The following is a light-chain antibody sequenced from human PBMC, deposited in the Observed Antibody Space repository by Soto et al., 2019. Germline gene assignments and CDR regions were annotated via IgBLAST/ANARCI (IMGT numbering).Light chain of an antibody. Sequence: VVTQSPATLSPSPVVIVTLSWRSSQFVSSRLAWYQRRPGQVPRLLIYDTSTRAPGISARFSGSGSGTEFTLTISSLQSEDFAVYYCQEYIQWPPGMFGPGTKVDIK. CDR3: QEYIQWPPGM. CDR2: DTS. V-gene: IGKV3-15*01. J-gene: IGKJ1*01. CDR1: QFVSSR.